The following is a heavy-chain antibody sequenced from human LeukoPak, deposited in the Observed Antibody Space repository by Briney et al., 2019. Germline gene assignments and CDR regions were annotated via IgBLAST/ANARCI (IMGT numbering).Heavy chain of an antibody. CDR1: GYTFTSYG. J-gene: IGHJ4*02. CDR2: ISAYNGNT. V-gene: IGHV1-18*01. CDR3: ARVGNVQRFLEWYYDY. D-gene: IGHD3-3*01. Sequence: ASVKVSCKASGYTFTSYGISWVRQAPGQGIEWMGWISAYNGNTNYAQKLQGRVTMTTDTSTSTAYMELRSLRSDDTAVYYCARVGNVQRFLEWYYDYWGQGTLVTVSS.